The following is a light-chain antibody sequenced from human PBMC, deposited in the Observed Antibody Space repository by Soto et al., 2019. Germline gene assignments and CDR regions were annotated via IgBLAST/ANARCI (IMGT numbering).Light chain of an antibody. J-gene: IGKJ2*01. CDR2: GAS. Sequence: EIVLTQSPGTLSLSPGERATLSCRSSQSVSSSYLAWYQQKPGQAPRLLIYGASSSSPGIPDRFSGSASGTDFTLSISSLEHEDFVVYYCQQYCCSSVHTFGQGTKLEIK. V-gene: IGKV3-20*01. CDR3: QQYCCSSVHT. CDR1: QSVSSSY.